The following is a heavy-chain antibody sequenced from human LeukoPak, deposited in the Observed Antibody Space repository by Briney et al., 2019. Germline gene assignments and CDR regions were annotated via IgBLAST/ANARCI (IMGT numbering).Heavy chain of an antibody. V-gene: IGHV4-4*02. CDR2: IYHSGSP. Sequence: SGTLSLTCAVSGGSISSNNWWGWVRQPPGKGLEWIGEIYHSGSPNYNPSLKSRVTISVDTSKNQFSLKLSSVTAADTAVYYCARTPYDFWSGYSNWFDPWGQGTLVTVSS. CDR3: ARTPYDFWSGYSNWFDP. CDR1: GGSISSNNW. J-gene: IGHJ5*02. D-gene: IGHD3-3*01.